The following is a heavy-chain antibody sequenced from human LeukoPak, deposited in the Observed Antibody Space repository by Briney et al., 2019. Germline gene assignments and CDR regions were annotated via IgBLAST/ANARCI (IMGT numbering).Heavy chain of an antibody. CDR1: GGSFSGYY. V-gene: IGHV4-34*01. Sequence: SETLSLTCAVYGGSFSGYYWSWIRQPPGKGLEWIGEINHSGGTNYNPSLKSRVTISVDTSKNQFSLKLSSVTAADTAVYYCASAKIGVPDDAFDIWGQGTMVTVSS. CDR2: INHSGGT. CDR3: ASAKIGVPDDAFDI. J-gene: IGHJ3*02. D-gene: IGHD3-22*01.